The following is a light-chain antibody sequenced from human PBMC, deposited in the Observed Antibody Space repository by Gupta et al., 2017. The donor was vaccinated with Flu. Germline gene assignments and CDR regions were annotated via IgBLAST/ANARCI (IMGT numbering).Light chain of an antibody. V-gene: IGKV3-20*01. CDR3: QHDCSSPRI. CDR2: GAS. Sequence: EIVLTHSPATLSLSPGERATPSCRASQSVSSSYLAWYQQKPGQAPRLLIYGASSRATGLPDRFSGSGSGTDFTLTISRLESEDFAVYYCQHDCSSPRIFGEGTKMEIK. J-gene: IGKJ2*02. CDR1: QSVSSSY.